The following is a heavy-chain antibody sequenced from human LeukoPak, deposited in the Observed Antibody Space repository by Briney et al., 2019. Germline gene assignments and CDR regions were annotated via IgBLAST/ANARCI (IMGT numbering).Heavy chain of an antibody. CDR3: AKGSRYVWGSYGTVFDY. CDR1: GFTFSSHG. Sequence: GGSLRLSCAASGFTFSSHGMSWVRQAPGKGLEWVSTISGSGDYTYYADSVKGRFTISRDNSKNTLYLQMNSLRAEDTAVYYCAKGSRYVWGSYGTVFDYWGQGTLVTVSS. V-gene: IGHV3-23*01. CDR2: ISGSGDYT. J-gene: IGHJ4*02. D-gene: IGHD3-16*01.